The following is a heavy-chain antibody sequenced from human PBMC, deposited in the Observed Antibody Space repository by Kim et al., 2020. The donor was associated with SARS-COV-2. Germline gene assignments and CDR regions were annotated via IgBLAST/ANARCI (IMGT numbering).Heavy chain of an antibody. J-gene: IGHJ4*02. Sequence: TYCAASEKGRFPISRDNTKNSLYLQMNGLRAEDTAVYYCARVGQGSSADYWGQGTLVTVSS. CDR2: T. CDR3: ARVGQGSSADY. D-gene: IGHD6-6*01. V-gene: IGHV3-48*03.